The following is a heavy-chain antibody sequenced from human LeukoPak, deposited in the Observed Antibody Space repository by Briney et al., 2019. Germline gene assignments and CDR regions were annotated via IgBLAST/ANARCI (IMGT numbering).Heavy chain of an antibody. D-gene: IGHD6-6*01. J-gene: IGHJ6*02. V-gene: IGHV1-18*01. Sequence: ASVKVSCKASGYTFTSYGISWVRQAPGQGLEWVGWISAYNGNTNYAQKLQGRVTMTTDTSTSTAYMELRSLRSDDTAVYYCARVGSVPHYYYGMDVWGQGTTVTVSS. CDR2: ISAYNGNT. CDR1: GYTFTSYG. CDR3: ARVGSVPHYYYGMDV.